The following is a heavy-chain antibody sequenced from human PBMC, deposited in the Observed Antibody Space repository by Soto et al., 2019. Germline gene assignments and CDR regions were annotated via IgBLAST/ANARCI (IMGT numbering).Heavy chain of an antibody. V-gene: IGHV1-3*01. CDR2: INPINGNT. J-gene: IGHJ4*02. Sequence: ASVKVSCKSSGGTFSSYAICCVRQAPGQGLEWMGGINPINGNTNYSQKFQGRVTITRDTSASTAYMELSSLRSEDTAVYYCAWGRDSSSSAYWGQGTLVTVSS. CDR3: AWGRDSSSSAY. CDR1: GGTFSSYA. D-gene: IGHD6-6*01.